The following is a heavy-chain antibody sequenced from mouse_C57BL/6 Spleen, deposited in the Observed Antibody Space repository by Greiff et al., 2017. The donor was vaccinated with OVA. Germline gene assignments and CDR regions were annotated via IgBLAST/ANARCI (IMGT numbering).Heavy chain of an antibody. CDR1: GFTFSSYA. D-gene: IGHD4-1*01. Sequence: EVQLVESGGGLVKPGGSLKLSCAASGFTFSSYAMSCVRQTPEKRLAWVATISDGGSYTYYPDNVKGRFTISRDNAKNNLYLQMSHLKSEDTAMYYCARDSGTRGYFDYWGQGTTLTVSS. J-gene: IGHJ2*01. CDR3: ARDSGTRGYFDY. V-gene: IGHV5-4*01. CDR2: ISDGGSYT.